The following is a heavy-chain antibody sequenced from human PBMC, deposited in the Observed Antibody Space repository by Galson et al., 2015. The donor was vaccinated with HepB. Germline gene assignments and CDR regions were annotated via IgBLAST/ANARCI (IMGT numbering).Heavy chain of an antibody. D-gene: IGHD4-23*01. CDR3: ATVAWVVTSGFDI. Sequence: SLRLSCAASGFAFSGYAMHWVRQAPLKGLEWVAYISYDETTKHYADSVKGRFTISRDNSKDTLYLQLNSLRTEDTAVCYCATVAWVVTSGFDIWGQGTMVTVAP. CDR2: ISYDETTK. J-gene: IGHJ3*02. CDR1: GFAFSGYA. V-gene: IGHV3-30*02.